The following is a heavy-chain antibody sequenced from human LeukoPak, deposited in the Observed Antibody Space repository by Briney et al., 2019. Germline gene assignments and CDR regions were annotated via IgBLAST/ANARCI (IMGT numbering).Heavy chain of an antibody. CDR3: ARDTPLGCFDY. D-gene: IGHD7-27*01. CDR1: GFTFSSYG. J-gene: IGHJ4*02. CDR2: MSGSSNFI. Sequence: GRSLRLSCEASGFTFSSYGMNWVRQAPGKGLEWVSFMSGSSNFIYYADSVKGRFTISRYNAKNSLYLQMNSLRVDDTAVYYCARDTPLGCFDYWGQGTLVTVSS. V-gene: IGHV3-21*01.